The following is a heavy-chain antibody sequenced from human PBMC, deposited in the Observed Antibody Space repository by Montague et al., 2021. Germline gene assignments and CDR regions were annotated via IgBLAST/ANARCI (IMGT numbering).Heavy chain of an antibody. CDR1: GDSVSNINAA. CDR3: AREGVGDSLFAFDS. Sequence: SAISGDSVSNINAACNWIRESPSRGLEWLVRTYYRSTWYTDYAVSVKGRIAINPDTSKNQFSLQLNSVTPEDTAVYYCAREGVGDSLFAFDSWGQGTLVTVSS. J-gene: IGHJ4*02. D-gene: IGHD3-10*01. V-gene: IGHV6-1*01. CDR2: TYYRSTWYT.